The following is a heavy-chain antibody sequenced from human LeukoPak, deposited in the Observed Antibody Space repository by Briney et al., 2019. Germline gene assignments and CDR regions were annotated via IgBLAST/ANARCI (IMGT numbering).Heavy chain of an antibody. D-gene: IGHD3-16*01. J-gene: IGHJ4*02. CDR3: AGDRGGGVFDY. CDR1: GGSISSGVYY. Sequence: PSQTLSLTCTVSGGSISSGVYYWSWIRQHPGKGLEWIGYIHSSGSTYYNPSLKSRVTISVDTSNNQFSLKLTSVTAADTAVYYCAGDRGGGVFDYWGQGTLVTVSS. V-gene: IGHV4-31*03. CDR2: IHSSGST.